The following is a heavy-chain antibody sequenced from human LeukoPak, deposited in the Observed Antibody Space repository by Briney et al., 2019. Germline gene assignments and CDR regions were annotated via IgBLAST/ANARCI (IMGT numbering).Heavy chain of an antibody. J-gene: IGHJ3*02. CDR1: GYTFPNYG. CDR3: ARDLTAAGHAFDI. Sequence: ASVKVSCKASGYTFPNYGISWVRQAPGQGLEWMGWISAYNGNKKYAQKVQDRVTMTTDTSTSTAYMELRSLRSDDTAVYHCARDLTAAGHAFDIWGQGTMVTVSS. CDR2: ISAYNGNK. D-gene: IGHD6-13*01. V-gene: IGHV1-18*01.